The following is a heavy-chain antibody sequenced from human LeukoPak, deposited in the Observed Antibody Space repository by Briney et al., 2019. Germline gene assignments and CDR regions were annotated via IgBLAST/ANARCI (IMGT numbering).Heavy chain of an antibody. V-gene: IGHV3-30*18. J-gene: IGHJ4*02. CDR3: AKDLGGAPRDY. CDR2: FSYDGSTK. Sequence: HPGGSLGLSCAASGFTFSSYGMHWVRQAPGKGLEWVAIFSYDGSTKYYADSVKGRFTISRDNSKNTLYLQMNSLRAEDTAVYYCAKDLGGAPRDYWGQGTLVTVSS. CDR1: GFTFSSYG. D-gene: IGHD1-26*01.